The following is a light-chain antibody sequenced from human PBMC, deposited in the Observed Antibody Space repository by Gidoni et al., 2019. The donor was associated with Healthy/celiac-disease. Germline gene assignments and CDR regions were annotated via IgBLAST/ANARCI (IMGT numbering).Light chain of an antibody. CDR1: SSDVGGYNY. CDR2: EVS. Sequence: QSALTQPASVWGSLGQSITISCTGTSSDVGGYNYVSWYQQHPGKAPKLMIYEVSNRPSGVSNRFSGSKSGNTASLTISGLQAEDEADYYCSSYTSSSTLFGGGTKLTVL. J-gene: IGLJ2*01. CDR3: SSYTSSSTL. V-gene: IGLV2-14*01.